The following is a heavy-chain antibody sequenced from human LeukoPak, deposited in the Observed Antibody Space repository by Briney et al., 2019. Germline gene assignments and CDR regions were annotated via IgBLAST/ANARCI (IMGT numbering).Heavy chain of an antibody. J-gene: IGHJ4*02. CDR3: AKDQATWHFDY. CDR1: GFTFSSYG. Sequence: PGGALRHSCAQSGFTFSSYGMHGGCEGPGEGVGWVAFIRDDGSNTYYADSVKGRFTISRDNSNNTLNLQMNSLRAEDTAVYYCAKDQATWHFDYWGQGTLVTVPS. V-gene: IGHV3-30*02. D-gene: IGHD1-26*01. CDR2: IRDDGSNT.